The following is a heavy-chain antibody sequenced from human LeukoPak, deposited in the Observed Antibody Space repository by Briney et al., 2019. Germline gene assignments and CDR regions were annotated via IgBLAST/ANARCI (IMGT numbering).Heavy chain of an antibody. CDR3: ATDLATAMVKGQSNY. V-gene: IGHV1-24*01. Sequence: ASVTVSCKVSGYTLTELSIHWVRQAPGKGLEWMGGFDPEYGEIIYAQKFQGRVTMTEDTSTDTAYMELSSLRSEGTAMYYCATDLATAMVKGQSNYWGQGTLVTVSS. CDR1: GYTLTELS. CDR2: FDPEYGEI. D-gene: IGHD5-18*01. J-gene: IGHJ4*02.